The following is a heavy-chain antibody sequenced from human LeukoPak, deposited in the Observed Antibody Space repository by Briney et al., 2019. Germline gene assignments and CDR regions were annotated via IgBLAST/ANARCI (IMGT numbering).Heavy chain of an antibody. V-gene: IGHV4-4*02. CDR1: GGSMTSSNW. CDR2: IHHGGIT. D-gene: IGHD3-10*01. CDR3: AKSLYGSGSYYNWFDP. J-gene: IGHJ5*02. Sequence: SETLSLTCVISGGSMTSSNWWSWVRQSPGKGLGWIGEIHHGGITNYHTSLKRRVTISLDTSKNQFSLKLSSVTAADTAVYYCAKSLYGSGSYYNWFDPWGQGTLVTVSS.